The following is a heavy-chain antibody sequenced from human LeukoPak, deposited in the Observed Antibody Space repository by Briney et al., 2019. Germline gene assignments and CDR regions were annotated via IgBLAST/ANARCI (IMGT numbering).Heavy chain of an antibody. Sequence: GASVKVSCKASGYTFTSYDISWVRQAPGQGLEWMGRIIPILGIANYAQKLQGRVTMTTDTSTSTAYMELRSLRSDDTAVYYCARSLVGLSYYYYGMDVWGQGTTVTVSS. CDR1: GYTFTSYD. V-gene: IGHV1-18*01. CDR3: ARSLVGLSYYYYGMDV. CDR2: IIPILGIA. D-gene: IGHD3/OR15-3a*01. J-gene: IGHJ6*02.